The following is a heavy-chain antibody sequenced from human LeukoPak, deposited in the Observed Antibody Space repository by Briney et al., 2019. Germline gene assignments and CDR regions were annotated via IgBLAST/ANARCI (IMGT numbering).Heavy chain of an antibody. J-gene: IGHJ4*02. CDR2: IYSGGSS. V-gene: IGHV3-53*01. D-gene: IGHD6-19*01. CDR1: GFTVSSKY. Sequence: PGGSLRLSCAASGFTVSSKYMSWVRQAPGKGLEWVSVIYSGGSSYYADSVKGRFTISRDNSKNTLYLQMNSLRAEDTAVYYCARGYSSGWIFYYFDYWGQGTLVTVYS. CDR3: ARGYSSGWIFYYFDY.